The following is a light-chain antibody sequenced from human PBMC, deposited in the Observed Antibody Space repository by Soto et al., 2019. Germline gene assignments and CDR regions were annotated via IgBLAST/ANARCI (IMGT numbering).Light chain of an antibody. Sequence: ETVLTQSPGTLSLSPGETGTLSCRASQSVTSSYLAWYQQKPDQAPRLLIYGASNRATGIPDRFSGSGSGTDFTLTISRLEPEDFATYHCQQLQRTPFTFGPGTTVDV. J-gene: IGKJ3*01. CDR2: GAS. CDR3: QQLQRTPFT. V-gene: IGKV3-20*01. CDR1: QSVTSSY.